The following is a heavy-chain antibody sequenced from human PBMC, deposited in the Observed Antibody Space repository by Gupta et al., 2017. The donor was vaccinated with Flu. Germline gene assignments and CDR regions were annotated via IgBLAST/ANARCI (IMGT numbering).Heavy chain of an antibody. D-gene: IGHD3-22*01. Sequence: QVQLQESGPGLVKPSETLSLTCTVSGGSISSGRYAWRWIRQPAGKGLEWIGRIYPSGSTNYNPSLRSRVTISVDTSKNQFSLNLDSVTAADTAVYYCARDRYFGNSDYYYELGYWGQGTLVTVSS. V-gene: IGHV4-61*02. J-gene: IGHJ4*02. CDR2: IYPSGST. CDR1: GGSISSGRYA. CDR3: ARDRYFGNSDYYYELGY.